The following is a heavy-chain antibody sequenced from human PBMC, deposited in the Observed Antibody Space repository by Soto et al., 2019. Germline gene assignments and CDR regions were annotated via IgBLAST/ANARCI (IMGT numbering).Heavy chain of an antibody. J-gene: IGHJ6*02. CDR3: ARKMAGYYYGMDV. V-gene: IGHV1-2*02. Sequence: QVQLVQSGAEVKKPGASVKVSCKASGFTFTGYYIHWVRQAPGQGLEWMGWINPKNGGTNYAQNVQGRVTMTRDTSINTAYMEVSRLRSDDTAVYYCARKMAGYYYGMDVWGQGTTVTVSS. CDR2: INPKNGGT. CDR1: GFTFTGYY.